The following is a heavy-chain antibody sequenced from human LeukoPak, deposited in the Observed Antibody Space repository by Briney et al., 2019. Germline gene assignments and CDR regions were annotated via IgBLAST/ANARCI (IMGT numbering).Heavy chain of an antibody. CDR2: ISSSSSYI. V-gene: IGHV3-21*01. D-gene: IGHD6-19*01. CDR1: GFTFSSYS. Sequence: GGSLRLSCAASGFTFSSYSMNWVRQALGKGLEGVSSISSSSSYIYYADSVKGRFTISRDNAKNSLYLQMNSLRAEDTAVYYCARDKGWYYFDYWGQGTLVTVSS. CDR3: ARDKGWYYFDY. J-gene: IGHJ4*02.